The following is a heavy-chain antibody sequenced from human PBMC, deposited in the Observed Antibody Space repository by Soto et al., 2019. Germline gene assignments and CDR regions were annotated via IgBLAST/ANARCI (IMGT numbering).Heavy chain of an antibody. J-gene: IGHJ6*02. Sequence: QVQLVQSWAEVKKPGSSVTVSCKASGGTFSSYAISWVRQAPGQGLEWMGGIIPIFDTANYAQKFKGRVTITAAESTSTAYTALRSLRSEDTAVYYCARLMLGLASNSDYFSSGIEVWGPGNTVTFSS. CDR3: ARLMLGLASNSDYFSSGIEV. CDR1: GGTFSSYA. CDR2: IIPIFDTA. D-gene: IGHD2-8*01. V-gene: IGHV1-69*01.